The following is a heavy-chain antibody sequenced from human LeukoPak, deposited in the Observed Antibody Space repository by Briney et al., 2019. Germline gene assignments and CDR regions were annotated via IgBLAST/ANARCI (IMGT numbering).Heavy chain of an antibody. CDR2: IIPILGIA. J-gene: IGHJ4*02. D-gene: IGHD2-2*01. CDR1: GGTFSSYA. Sequence: ASVKVSCKASGGTFSSYAISWVRQAPGQGLEWMGRIIPILGIANYAQKFQGRVTITADKSTSTAYMELSSLRSEDTAVYYCARATRGRGFDYWGQGTLVTVSS. V-gene: IGHV1-69*04. CDR3: ARATRGRGFDY.